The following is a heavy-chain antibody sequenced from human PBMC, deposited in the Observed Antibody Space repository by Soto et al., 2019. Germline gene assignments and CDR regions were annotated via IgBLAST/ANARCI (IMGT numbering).Heavy chain of an antibody. CDR3: ARDLWFGEQLNWFDP. CDR2: ISAYNGNT. J-gene: IGHJ5*02. D-gene: IGHD3-10*01. CDR1: GYTFTSYA. V-gene: IGHV1-18*01. Sequence: ASVKVSCKASGYTFTSYAISWLRQAPGQGLEWMGWISAYNGNTNYAQKLQGRVTMTTDTSTSTAYMELRSLRSDDTAVYYCARDLWFGEQLNWFDPWGQGTLVTVSS.